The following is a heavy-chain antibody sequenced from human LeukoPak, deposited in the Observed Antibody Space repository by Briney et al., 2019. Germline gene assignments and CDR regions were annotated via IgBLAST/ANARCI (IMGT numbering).Heavy chain of an antibody. V-gene: IGHV3-30*02. CDR3: AKPTVTHFDY. J-gene: IGHJ4*02. D-gene: IGHD4-17*01. Sequence: GGSLRLSCAASGFTFSTYGMHWVRQAPGKGLEWVAFIRYDGGNKYYADSVKGRFTISRDNSKNTLYLQMISLRTEDTAVYYCAKPTVTHFDYWGQGTLVTVSS. CDR1: GFTFSTYG. CDR2: IRYDGGNK.